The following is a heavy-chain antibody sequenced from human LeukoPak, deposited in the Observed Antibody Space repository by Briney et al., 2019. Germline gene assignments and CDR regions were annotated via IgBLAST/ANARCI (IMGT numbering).Heavy chain of an antibody. CDR3: TRDGGSHYGSGIFSDWFDP. D-gene: IGHD3-10*01. CDR1: GFTFGDYA. J-gene: IGHJ5*02. Sequence: GGSLRLSCTASGFTFGDYAMSWFRQAPGKGLEWVGFIRSKAYGGTTEYAASVKGRFTISRDDSKSIAYLQINSLKTEDTAVYYCTRDGGSHYGSGIFSDWFDPWGQGTLVTVSS. CDR2: IRSKAYGGTT. V-gene: IGHV3-49*03.